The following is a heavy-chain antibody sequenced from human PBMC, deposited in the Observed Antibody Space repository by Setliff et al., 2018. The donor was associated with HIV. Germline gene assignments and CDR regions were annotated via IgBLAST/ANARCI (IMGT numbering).Heavy chain of an antibody. D-gene: IGHD2-2*01. J-gene: IGHJ4*02. CDR2: IYTGGRT. Sequence: SETLSLTCTVSDDSISSNHWSWIRQSAGKGLEWVGRIYTGGRTNYNPSLKGRVTMSVDTSKNQFSLNLSSVTAADTAVYYCARDRMPMASWVPDKWGQGTLVTVSS. CDR3: ARDRMPMASWVPDK. V-gene: IGHV4-4*07. CDR1: DDSISSNH.